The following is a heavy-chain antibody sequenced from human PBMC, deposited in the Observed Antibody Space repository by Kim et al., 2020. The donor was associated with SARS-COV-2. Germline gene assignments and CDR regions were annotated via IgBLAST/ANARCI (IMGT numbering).Heavy chain of an antibody. CDR3: ARGGGMRYYDSSGYYHTSGMDV. Sequence: SETLSLTCTVSGGSISSYYWSWIRQPPGKGLEWIGYIYYSGSTNYNPSLKSRVTISVDTTKNQFSLKLSSVTAADTAVYYCARGGGMRYYDSSGYYHTSGMDVWGQGTTVTVSS. CDR1: GGSISSYY. D-gene: IGHD3-22*01. CDR2: IYYSGST. V-gene: IGHV4-59*13. J-gene: IGHJ6*02.